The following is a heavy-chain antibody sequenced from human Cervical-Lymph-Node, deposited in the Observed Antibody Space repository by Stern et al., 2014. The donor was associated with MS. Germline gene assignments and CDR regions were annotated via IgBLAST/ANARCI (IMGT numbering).Heavy chain of an antibody. CDR1: GHTLTELF. D-gene: IGHD3-16*01. V-gene: IGHV1-24*01. CDR3: ATDPGLRSADDSFDI. Sequence: VQLVESGAEVKEAGASVKVSCKVSGHTLTELFIHWVRQAPGKGLEWMGGFDPEDGETIYAKKFQGRVTMTEDPSTDIAYMELSSLRSEDTALYYCATDPGLRSADDSFDIWGQGTLVTVSS. CDR2: FDPEDGET. J-gene: IGHJ3*02.